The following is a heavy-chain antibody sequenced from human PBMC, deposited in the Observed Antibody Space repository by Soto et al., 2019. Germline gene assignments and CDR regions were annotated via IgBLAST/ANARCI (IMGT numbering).Heavy chain of an antibody. J-gene: IGHJ6*02. CDR3: AKEAGTTFFGGVFLLYGMYY. D-gene: IGHD3-3*01. Sequence: SVKVSCKASGGNLTDYVFIWVRQAPGQGLAWMGGIIPIFGTPVYVQKFQGRVTLTADESPRTASMELSSLRPEDTAIYYSAKEAGTTFFGGVFLLYGMYYWGQGTRVTVSS. V-gene: IGHV1-69*13. CDR1: GGNLTDYV. CDR2: IIPIFGTP.